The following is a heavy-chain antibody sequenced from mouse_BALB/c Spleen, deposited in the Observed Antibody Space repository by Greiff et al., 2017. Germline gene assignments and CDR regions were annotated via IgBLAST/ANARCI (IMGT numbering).Heavy chain of an antibody. CDR2: ISSGGSYT. Sequence: EVMLVESGGDLVKPGGSLKLSCAASGFTFSSYGMSWVRQTPDKRLEWVATISSGGSYTYYPDSVKGRFTISRDNAKNTLYLQMSSLKSEDTAMYNCARENDNDFDVWGAGTTVTVSS. CDR1: GFTFSSYG. D-gene: IGHD2-4*01. CDR3: ARENDNDFDV. J-gene: IGHJ1*01. V-gene: IGHV5-6*02.